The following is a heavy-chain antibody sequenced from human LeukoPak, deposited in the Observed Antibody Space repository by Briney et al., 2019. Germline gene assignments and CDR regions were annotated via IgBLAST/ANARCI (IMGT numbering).Heavy chain of an antibody. Sequence: PGRSLRLSCAASGFTFSSYGMHWVRQAPGKGREWVAVIRNDGSNKDYADSVKGRFTISRDNSKNSLYLQMNSMRGEDTAVYYCARGRTDARYSSGWYFDYWGQGTLVTVSS. V-gene: IGHV3-33*01. CDR2: IRNDGSNK. D-gene: IGHD6-19*01. J-gene: IGHJ4*02. CDR3: ARGRTDARYSSGWYFDY. CDR1: GFTFSSYG.